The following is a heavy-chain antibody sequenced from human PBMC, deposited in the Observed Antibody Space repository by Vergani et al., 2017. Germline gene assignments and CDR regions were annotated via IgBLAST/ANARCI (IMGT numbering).Heavy chain of an antibody. CDR2: IRSKANSYAT. CDR3: TREVPRGNSEYYYYYYMDV. Sequence: EVQLVESVGGLVQPGGSLKLSCAASGFTFSGSAMHWVRQASGKGLEWVGRIRSKANSYATAYAASVKGRFTISRDDSKNTAYLQMNSLKTEDTAVYYCTREVPRGNSEYYYYYYMDVWGKGTTVTVSS. D-gene: IGHD4-23*01. J-gene: IGHJ6*03. CDR1: GFTFSGSA. V-gene: IGHV3-73*02.